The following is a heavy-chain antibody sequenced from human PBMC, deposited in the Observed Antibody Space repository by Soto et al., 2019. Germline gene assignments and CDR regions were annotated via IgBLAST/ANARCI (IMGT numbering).Heavy chain of an antibody. CDR2: LYSGGSA. CDR3: VKRAPGTMLDN. V-gene: IGHV4-39*01. J-gene: IGHJ4*02. CDR1: GGSITSSNFY. Sequence: SETLSLTCTVSGGSITSSNFYWGWVRQPPGKGLECIGTLYSGGSAYYNASLKSRVAMSVDTSKNQFSLKVTSVTAADTAVYYCVKRAPGTMLDNWGQGTLVTVSS.